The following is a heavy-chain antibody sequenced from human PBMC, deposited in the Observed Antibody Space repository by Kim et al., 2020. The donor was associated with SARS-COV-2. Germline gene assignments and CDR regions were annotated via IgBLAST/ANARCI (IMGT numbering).Heavy chain of an antibody. Sequence: SVKVSCKASGGTFSSYAISWVRQAPGQGLEWMGGIIPIFGTANYAQKFQGRVTITADESTSTAYMELSSLRSEDTAVYYCARDPPIAKKKSSSWPLWGWGQGTLVTVSS. CDR1: GGTFSSYA. V-gene: IGHV1-69*13. CDR3: ARDPPIAKKKSSSWPLWG. D-gene: IGHD6-13*01. CDR2: IIPIFGTA. J-gene: IGHJ4*02.